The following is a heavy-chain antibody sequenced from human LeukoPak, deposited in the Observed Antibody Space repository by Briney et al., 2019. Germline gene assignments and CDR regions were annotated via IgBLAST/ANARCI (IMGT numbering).Heavy chain of an antibody. CDR2: INHSGST. CDR1: GGSFSGYY. CDR3: ARLGRFGELSNDY. D-gene: IGHD3-10*01. Sequence: PSETLSLTCAVYGGSFSGYYWSWIRQPPGKGLEWIGEINHSGSTNYNPSLKSRVTISVDTSKNQFSLKLSSVTAADTAVYYCARLGRFGELSNDYWGQGTLVTVSS. V-gene: IGHV4-34*01. J-gene: IGHJ4*02.